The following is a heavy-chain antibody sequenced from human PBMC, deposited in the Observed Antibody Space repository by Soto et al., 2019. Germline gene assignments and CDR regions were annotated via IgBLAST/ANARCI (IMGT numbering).Heavy chain of an antibody. CDR1: GFSFSDYY. J-gene: IGHJ4*01. V-gene: IGHV3-11*01. CDR3: AREVDRALVGSPHYFDY. D-gene: IGHD5-18*01. Sequence: GGSLRLSCAASGFSFSDYYMTWIRQAPGQGLEWVSYISSRSGTIFYADSVKGRFTLSRDNSKNSMYLQMNSLRAEDTAVYYCAREVDRALVGSPHYFDYGGQGPLVTVPQ. CDR2: ISSRSGTI.